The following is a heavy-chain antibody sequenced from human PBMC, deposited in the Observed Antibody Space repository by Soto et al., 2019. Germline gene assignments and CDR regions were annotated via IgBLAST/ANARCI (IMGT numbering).Heavy chain of an antibody. V-gene: IGHV1-3*01. D-gene: IGHD6-13*01. J-gene: IGHJ6*02. CDR2: INAGNGNT. CDR1: GYTFTSYA. Sequence: GASVKVSCKASGYTFTSYAMHWVRQAPGQRLEWMGWINAGNGNTKYSQKFQGRVTITRDTSASTAYMGLSSLRSEDTAVYYCATGIAAAGDYYYYGMDVWGQGTTVTVSS. CDR3: ATGIAAAGDYYYYGMDV.